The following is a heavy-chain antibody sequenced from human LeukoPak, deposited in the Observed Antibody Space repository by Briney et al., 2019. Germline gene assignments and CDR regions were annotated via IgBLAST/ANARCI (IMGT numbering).Heavy chain of an antibody. J-gene: IGHJ4*02. CDR2: IYYSGST. V-gene: IGHV4-39*01. CDR3: ARPGIAVAGPSRDY. CDR1: GGSISSSSYY. D-gene: IGHD6-19*01. Sequence: HSETLSLTCTVSGGSISSSSYYWGWIRQPPGKGLEWIGSIYYSGSTYYNPSLKSRVTISVDTSKNQFSLKLSSVTAADTAVYYCARPGIAVAGPSRDYWGQGTLVTVSS.